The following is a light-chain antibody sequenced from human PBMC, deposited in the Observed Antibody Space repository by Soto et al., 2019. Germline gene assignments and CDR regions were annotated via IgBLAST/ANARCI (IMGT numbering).Light chain of an antibody. J-gene: IGKJ5*01. Sequence: VFTPFAVSLSFSPGERTTLSWRANPSFRGLLAWYQQKPGQAPGLLIYDAYNRATGIPPRFSGSGSGTDFTLTISSLEPEDSAVYYCQQRHMWPITFGQGKRLEIK. CDR3: QQRHMWPIT. V-gene: IGKV3-11*01. CDR2: DAY. CDR1: PSFRGL.